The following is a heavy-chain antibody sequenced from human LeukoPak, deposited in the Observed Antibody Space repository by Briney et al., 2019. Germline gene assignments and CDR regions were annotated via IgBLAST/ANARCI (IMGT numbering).Heavy chain of an antibody. CDR3: AKSRAARRVMARGGPLDF. V-gene: IGHV3-30*18. D-gene: IGHD3-10*01. Sequence: GGSLRLSCAASGFTFSSYGMHWVRQAPGKGLEWVAVISYDGSNKYYADSVKGRFTISRDNSKNTLYLQMNSLRAEDTAVYYCAKSRAARRVMARGGPLDFWGQGTLVTVSS. CDR2: ISYDGSNK. J-gene: IGHJ4*02. CDR1: GFTFSSYG.